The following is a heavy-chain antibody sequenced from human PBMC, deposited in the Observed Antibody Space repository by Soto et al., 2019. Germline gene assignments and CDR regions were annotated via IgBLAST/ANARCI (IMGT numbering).Heavy chain of an antibody. D-gene: IGHD3-22*01. CDR3: ARDLLYYYDSSGYYQDY. J-gene: IGHJ4*02. Sequence: SETLSLTCTVSGGSISSSSYYWGWIRQPPGKGLEWIGSIYYSGSTYYNPSLKSRVTISVDTSKNQFSLKLSSVTAADTAVYYCARDLLYYYDSSGYYQDYWGQGTLVT. CDR2: IYYSGST. CDR1: GGSISSSSYY. V-gene: IGHV4-39*02.